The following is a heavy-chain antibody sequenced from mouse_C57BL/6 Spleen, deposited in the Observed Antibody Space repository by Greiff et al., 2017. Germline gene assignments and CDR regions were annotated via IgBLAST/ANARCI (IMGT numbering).Heavy chain of an antibody. CDR2: ILPGSGST. CDR3: ARSTVGHWYFDV. J-gene: IGHJ1*03. V-gene: IGHV1-9*01. CDR1: GYTFTGYW. Sequence: VQLVESGAELMKPGASVKLSCKATGYTFTGYWIEWVKQRPGHGLEWIGEILPGSGSTNYNEKFKGKATFTADKSSNTAYMQLSSLTTEDSASYCCARSTVGHWYFDVWGTGTTVTVSS. D-gene: IGHD1-1*01.